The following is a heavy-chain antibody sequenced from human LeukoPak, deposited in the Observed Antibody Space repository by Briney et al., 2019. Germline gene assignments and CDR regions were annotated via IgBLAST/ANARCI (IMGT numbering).Heavy chain of an antibody. D-gene: IGHD6-19*01. Sequence: LSGRSLRLSCAASGFIFNNYAMHWVRQAPGKGLEWLAVISYDESNKYYADSVKGRFTISRDNSKNALYLQMNILRAEDTAVYFCARGFSGGAVVAGPPNSWGQGTLVTVSS. CDR1: GFIFNNYA. J-gene: IGHJ4*02. CDR2: ISYDESNK. V-gene: IGHV3-30-3*01. CDR3: ARGFSGGAVVAGPPNS.